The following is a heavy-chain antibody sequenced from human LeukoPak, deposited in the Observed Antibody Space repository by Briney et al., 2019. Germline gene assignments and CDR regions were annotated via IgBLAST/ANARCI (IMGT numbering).Heavy chain of an antibody. Sequence: GGSVRLSCTASGVTFGDNAISWIRQAPGKGLEWVDFIRSKAYGETADYAASVKGRFTISRDDSKAIAYLQMNSLKTEDTAVYHCTRDRGAYNLYDYWGQGTLVTVSS. V-gene: IGHV3-49*03. D-gene: IGHD1-1*01. J-gene: IGHJ4*02. CDR3: TRDRGAYNLYDY. CDR1: GVTFGDNA. CDR2: IRSKAYGETA.